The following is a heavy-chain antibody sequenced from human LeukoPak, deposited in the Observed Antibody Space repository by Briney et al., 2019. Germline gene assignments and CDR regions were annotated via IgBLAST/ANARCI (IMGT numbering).Heavy chain of an antibody. CDR2: IYYSGST. CDR1: GGSISSGGYS. CDR3: ARARGSGGIDY. D-gene: IGHD3-10*01. J-gene: IGHJ4*02. Sequence: SETLSLTCTVSGGSISSGGYSWSWIRQPPGKGLEWIGYIYYSGSTYYNPSLKSRVTISVDTSKNQFSLKLSSVTAADTAVYYCARARGSGGIDYWGQGTLVTVSS. V-gene: IGHV4-30-4*07.